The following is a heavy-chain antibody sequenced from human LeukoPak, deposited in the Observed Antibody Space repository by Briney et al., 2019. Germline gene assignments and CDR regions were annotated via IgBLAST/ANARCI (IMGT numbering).Heavy chain of an antibody. CDR1: GFTVSGNY. V-gene: IGHV3-53*01. D-gene: IGHD6-13*01. CDR2: IYSSGST. J-gene: IGHJ4*02. Sequence: PGGSLRLSCAASGFTVSGNYMSWVRQAPGKGLEWVSVIYSSGSTYYADSVKGRFTISRDNSKNTLYLQMNSLRPEDTAVYYCARGKGSIAAAGPTDYWGQGTLVTVSS. CDR3: ARGKGSIAAAGPTDY.